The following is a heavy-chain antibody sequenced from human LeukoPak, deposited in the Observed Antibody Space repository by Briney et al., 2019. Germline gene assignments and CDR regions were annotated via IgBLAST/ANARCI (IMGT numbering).Heavy chain of an antibody. J-gene: IGHJ3*02. Sequence: PGGSLRLSCAASGFLVSYDYMSWVRQAPGKGLEWASTISDAGITYYADSVKGRFTISRDNSKNTLYLQMNSLRVEDTAVYYCARIFNIWGQGTMVTVSS. V-gene: IGHV3-53*01. CDR2: ISDAGIT. CDR1: GFLVSYDY. CDR3: ARIFNI.